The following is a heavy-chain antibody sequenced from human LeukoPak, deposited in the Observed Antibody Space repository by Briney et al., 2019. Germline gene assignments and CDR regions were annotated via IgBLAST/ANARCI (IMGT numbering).Heavy chain of an antibody. Sequence: GGSLRLSCAASGFTFSSYSMNWVRQAPGKGLEWVSYISSSSSTIYYADSVKGRFTISRDNAKNSLYLQMNSLRAEDTAVYYCAKVLGGGSCYSAVDYWGQGTLVTVSS. CDR3: AKVLGGGSCYSAVDY. CDR2: ISSSSSTI. D-gene: IGHD2-15*01. J-gene: IGHJ4*02. CDR1: GFTFSSYS. V-gene: IGHV3-48*01.